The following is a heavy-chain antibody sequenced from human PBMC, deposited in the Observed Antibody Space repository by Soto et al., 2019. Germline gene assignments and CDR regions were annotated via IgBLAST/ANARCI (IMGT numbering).Heavy chain of an antibody. CDR1: AFTFSSYA. J-gene: IGHJ6*02. CDR2: ISYDGSNK. Sequence: PGGSLRLSCAASAFTFSSYAMHWVRQAPGKGLEWVAVISYDGSNKYYADSVKGRFTISRDNSKNTLYLQMNSLRAEDTAVYYCARDLKYYDYVWGSYRPYYYYYGMDVWGQGTTVTVSS. V-gene: IGHV3-30-3*01. CDR3: ARDLKYYDYVWGSYRPYYYYYGMDV. D-gene: IGHD3-16*02.